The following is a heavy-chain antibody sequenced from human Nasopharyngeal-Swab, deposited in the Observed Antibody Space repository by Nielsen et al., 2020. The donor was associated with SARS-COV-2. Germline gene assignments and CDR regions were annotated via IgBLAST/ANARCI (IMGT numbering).Heavy chain of an antibody. CDR1: GYTFTTYG. J-gene: IGHJ5*02. Sequence: ASVKVSCKASGYTFTTYGISWVRQAPGQGLGWMGWVSANSGNTYYAQKFQGRVTMTRDTSITTAHMDLRSLGSDDTAVHYCARDVSYKFDTWGQGTLVTVSS. CDR3: ARDVSYKFDT. D-gene: IGHD1-14*01. V-gene: IGHV1-18*01. CDR2: VSANSGNT.